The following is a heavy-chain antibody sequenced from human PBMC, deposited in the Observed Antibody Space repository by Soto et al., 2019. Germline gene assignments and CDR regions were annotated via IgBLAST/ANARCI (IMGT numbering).Heavy chain of an antibody. CDR1: GFTFSSYG. Sequence: QVQLVESGGGVVQPGRSLRLSCAASGFTFSSYGMHWVRQAPGKGLEWVAVISYDGSNKYYADSVKGRFTISRDNSKNTLYLQMNSLRAEDTAVYYCAKELRLWFGEILFYYYYYGMDVWGQGTTVTVSS. CDR3: AKELRLWFGEILFYYYYYGMDV. V-gene: IGHV3-30*18. J-gene: IGHJ6*02. D-gene: IGHD3-10*01. CDR2: ISYDGSNK.